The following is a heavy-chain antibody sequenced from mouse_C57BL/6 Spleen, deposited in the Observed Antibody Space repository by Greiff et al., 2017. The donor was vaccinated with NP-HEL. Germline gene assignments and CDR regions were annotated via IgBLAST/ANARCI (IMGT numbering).Heavy chain of an antibody. CDR2: IHPNSGST. Sequence: QVQLQQPGAELVKPGASVKLSCKASGYTFTSYWMHWVKQRPGQGLEWIGMIHPNSGSTNYNEKFKSKATLTVDKSSSTAYMQLSSLTSEDSAVYYCARHYYGSSYGFDYWGQGTTRTVSS. J-gene: IGHJ2*01. V-gene: IGHV1-64*01. D-gene: IGHD1-1*01. CDR3: ARHYYGSSYGFDY. CDR1: GYTFTSYW.